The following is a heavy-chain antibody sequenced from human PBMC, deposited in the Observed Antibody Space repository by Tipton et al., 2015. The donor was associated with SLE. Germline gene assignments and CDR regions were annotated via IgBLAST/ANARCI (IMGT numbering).Heavy chain of an antibody. Sequence: TLSLTCAVYGGSFSGYYWSWIRQPPGKGLEWIGYIYYSWSTYYNPSLKIRVTISVDTSKNQFSLELSSVTAADTAVYYCARSNDYSKFDYWGQGTLVTVSS. D-gene: IGHD4-11*01. CDR2: IYYSWST. J-gene: IGHJ4*02. V-gene: IGHV4-34*09. CDR1: GGSFSGYY. CDR3: ARSNDYSKFDY.